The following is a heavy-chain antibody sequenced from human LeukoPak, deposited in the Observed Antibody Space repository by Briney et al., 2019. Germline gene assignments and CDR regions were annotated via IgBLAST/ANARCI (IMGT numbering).Heavy chain of an antibody. CDR3: ARVVPAAMGFGSDWFDP. J-gene: IGHJ5*02. CDR1: GYTFTGYY. D-gene: IGHD2-2*01. Sequence: ASVKVSCKASGYTFTGYYMHWVRQAPGQGLEWMGWISAYNGNTNYAQKLQGRVTMTTDTSTSTAYMELRSLRSDDTAVYYCARVVPAAMGFGSDWFDPWGQGTLVTVSS. V-gene: IGHV1-18*04. CDR2: ISAYNGNT.